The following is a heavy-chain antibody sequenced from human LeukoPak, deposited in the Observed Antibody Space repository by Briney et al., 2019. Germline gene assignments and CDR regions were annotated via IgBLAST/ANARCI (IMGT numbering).Heavy chain of an antibody. D-gene: IGHD3-10*02. V-gene: IGHV3-23*01. CDR2: ISGGGDRI. CDR1: GFTFSNHA. Sequence: GGSLRLSCAASGFTFSNHAMSWVRQAPGKGLEWVSSISGGGDRINYADSVKGRFTISRDNSRNTLYLQMNSLRAEDTAVYYCAELGITMIGGVWGKGTTVTISS. CDR3: AELGITMIGGV. J-gene: IGHJ6*04.